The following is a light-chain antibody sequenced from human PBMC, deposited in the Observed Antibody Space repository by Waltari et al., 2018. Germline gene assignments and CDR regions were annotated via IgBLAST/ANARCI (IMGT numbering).Light chain of an antibody. CDR2: EDS. V-gene: IGLV3-1*01. CDR1: KLGDKY. Sequence: SYELTQPPSVSVSPGQTASITCSGDKLGDKYACWYQQKPGQSPVQVSYEDSKRPSGIPERFSGSNSVNTATLTISGTQAMDEADYYCQAWDSITPSYVFGTGTKVTVL. CDR3: QAWDSITPSYV. J-gene: IGLJ1*01.